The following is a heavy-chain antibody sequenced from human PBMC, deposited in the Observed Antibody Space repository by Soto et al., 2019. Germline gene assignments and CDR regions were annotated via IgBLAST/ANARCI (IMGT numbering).Heavy chain of an antibody. CDR1: GFTFTSPA. CDR2: IVVGSGNT. Sequence: SVKVSCKASGFTFTSPAVQWVRQARGQRLEWVGWIVVGSGNTNYAQKFQERVTITRDMSTSTAYMELSSLRSEDTAVYYCAATIDTSYYYYGMDVWDQGTTVTVSS. D-gene: IGHD3-3*01. CDR3: AATIDTSYYYYGMDV. V-gene: IGHV1-58*01. J-gene: IGHJ6*02.